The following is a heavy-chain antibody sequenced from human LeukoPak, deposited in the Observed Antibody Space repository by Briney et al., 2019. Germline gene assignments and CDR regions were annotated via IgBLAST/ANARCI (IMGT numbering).Heavy chain of an antibody. Sequence: SETLSLTRTVSGGSISSSDYYWVWIRPPPGKGPEWLGCIYYSGNTYYNPSLKSRVTISVDTSKNQFSLKLSSVTAADTAVYYCARLGSGVVADAPSAFDIWGQGTMVTVSS. D-gene: IGHD2-15*01. CDR2: IYYSGNT. J-gene: IGHJ3*02. V-gene: IGHV4-39*01. CDR1: GGSISSSDYY. CDR3: ARLGSGVVADAPSAFDI.